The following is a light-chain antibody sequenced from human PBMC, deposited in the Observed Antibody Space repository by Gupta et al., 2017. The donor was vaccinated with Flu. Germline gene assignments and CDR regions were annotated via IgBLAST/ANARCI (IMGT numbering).Light chain of an antibody. CDR3: QQYNNWRTWT. J-gene: IGKJ1*01. CDR2: GAS. CDR1: QSVSSN. V-gene: IGKV3-15*01. Sequence: EIVMTQSPATLSVSPAERATLSCRASQSVSSNLAWYQQKPGQAPRLLIYGASTRATGIPARFSGSGSGTEFTLTISSLQSEDFAVYYCQQYNNWRTWTFGQGTKVEIK.